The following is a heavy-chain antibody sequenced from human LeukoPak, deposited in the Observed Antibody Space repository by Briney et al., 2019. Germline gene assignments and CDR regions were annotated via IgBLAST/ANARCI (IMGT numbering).Heavy chain of an antibody. V-gene: IGHV3-33*08. CDR3: ARSGYSSSWSFDP. CDR2: IWYDGSNK. D-gene: IGHD6-13*01. Sequence: GGSLRLSCAASGFTFSSYGMHWVRQAPGKGLEWVAVIWYDGSNKYYADSVKGRFTISRDNSKNTLYLQMNSLRAEDTAVYYCARSGYSSSWSFDPWGQGTLVTVSS. CDR1: GFTFSSYG. J-gene: IGHJ5*02.